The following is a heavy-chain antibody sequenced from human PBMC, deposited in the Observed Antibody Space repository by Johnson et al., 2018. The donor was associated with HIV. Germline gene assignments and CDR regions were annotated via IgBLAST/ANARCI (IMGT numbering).Heavy chain of an antibody. CDR2: INWTGGST. CDR3: ARNTRITIFGVVIRHDAFDI. CDR1: GFTFDDYD. D-gene: IGHD3-3*01. J-gene: IGHJ3*02. V-gene: IGHV3-20*04. Sequence: VQLVESGGGLVQPGGSLRLSCAASGFTFDDYDMSWVRQAPGMGLEWVSGINWTGGSTGYADSVKGRFTISRDNAKNSLYLQMNILRAEDTALYYCARNTRITIFGVVIRHDAFDIWGQGTMVTVSS.